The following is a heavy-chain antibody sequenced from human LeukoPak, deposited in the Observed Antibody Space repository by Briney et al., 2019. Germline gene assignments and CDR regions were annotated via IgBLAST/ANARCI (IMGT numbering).Heavy chain of an antibody. D-gene: IGHD6-13*01. CDR1: GGTFSSYA. CDR2: IIPIFGTA. Sequence: SVKVSCKASGGTFSSYAISWVRQAPGQGLEWMGGIIPIFGTANYAQKFQGRVTVTADESTSTAYMELSSLRSEHTAVYYCASCLIAAAGTSYYYGMDVWGQGTTVTVSS. J-gene: IGHJ6*02. V-gene: IGHV1-69*13. CDR3: ASCLIAAAGTSYYYGMDV.